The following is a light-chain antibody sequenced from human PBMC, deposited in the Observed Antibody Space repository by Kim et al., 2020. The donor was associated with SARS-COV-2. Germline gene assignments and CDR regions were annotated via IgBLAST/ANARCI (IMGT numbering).Light chain of an antibody. Sequence: EIVMTQSPATLSLSPGERATLSCRAGQSVSSSLAWYQQKPGQAPRLLIYGASTRATGIPARFSGSGSETEFTLTISSLQSEDFAVYYCHQYNNWPLTFGGGTKVDIK. V-gene: IGKV3-15*01. J-gene: IGKJ4*01. CDR2: GAS. CDR3: HQYNNWPLT. CDR1: QSVSSS.